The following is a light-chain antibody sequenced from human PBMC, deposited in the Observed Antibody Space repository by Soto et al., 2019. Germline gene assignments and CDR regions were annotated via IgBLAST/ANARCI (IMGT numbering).Light chain of an antibody. J-gene: IGKJ1*01. V-gene: IGKV1-39*01. CDR3: QQSSDSSWT. Sequence: GVPSRFSGSGFGTDFTLTISSLQSEDFATYYCQQSSDSSWTFGQGTEVEIK.